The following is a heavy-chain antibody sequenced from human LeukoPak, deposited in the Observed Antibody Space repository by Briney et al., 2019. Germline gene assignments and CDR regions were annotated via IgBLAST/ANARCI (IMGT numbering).Heavy chain of an antibody. CDR1: GGSISSYY. D-gene: IGHD3-10*01. CDR3: ARDHVLLCFGELGENWFDP. Sequence: SETLSLTCTVSGGSISSYYWSWIRQPAGKGLEWIGRIYTSGSTNYNPSLKSRVTMSVDTSKNQFSLKLSSVTAADTAVYYCARDHVLLCFGELGENWFDPWGQGTLVTVSS. J-gene: IGHJ5*02. V-gene: IGHV4-4*07. CDR2: IYTSGST.